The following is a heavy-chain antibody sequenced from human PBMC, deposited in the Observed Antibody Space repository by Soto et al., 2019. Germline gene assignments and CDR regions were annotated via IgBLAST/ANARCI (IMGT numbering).Heavy chain of an antibody. CDR3: AKDLQSVRNQQIRFLEWLLTPDFDY. CDR2: ISYDGSNK. Sequence: GGSLRLSCAASGFTFSSYGMHWVRQAPGKGLEWVAVISYDGSNKYYADSVKGRFTISRDNSKNTLYLQMNSLRAEDTAVYYCAKDLQSVRNQQIRFLEWLLTPDFDYWGQGTLVTVSS. J-gene: IGHJ4*02. D-gene: IGHD3-3*01. V-gene: IGHV3-30*18. CDR1: GFTFSSYG.